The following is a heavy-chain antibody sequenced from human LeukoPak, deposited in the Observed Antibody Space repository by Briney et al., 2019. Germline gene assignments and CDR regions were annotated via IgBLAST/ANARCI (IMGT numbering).Heavy chain of an antibody. CDR2: IKSKTDGATT. CDR1: GFTFSSAW. CDR3: TADLGTTSLQDYYYYMDV. D-gene: IGHD1-7*01. V-gene: IGHV3-15*01. Sequence: GGSLRLSCAASGFTFSSAWMSWVRQAPGKGLEWVRRIKSKTDGATTDYTAPVTGRFTISRDDSKNTLYLQMNSLKTEDTAVYYCTADLGTTSLQDYYYYMDVWGDGTTVTVSS. J-gene: IGHJ6*03.